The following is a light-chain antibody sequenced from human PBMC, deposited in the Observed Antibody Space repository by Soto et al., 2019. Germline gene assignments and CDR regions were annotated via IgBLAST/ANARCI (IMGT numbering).Light chain of an antibody. CDR3: QQYYSTPRT. V-gene: IGKV4-1*01. J-gene: IGKJ1*01. Sequence: DLVMTQSPDSLAVSLGERATINCKSSQRVLYSSNNKNYIAWYQQKPGQPPKLLIYWASTRESGVPDRFSGSGYGTDFTLSISSLQAEDVSIYYCQQYYSTPRTFGQVTKVEIK. CDR1: QRVLYSSNNKNY. CDR2: WAS.